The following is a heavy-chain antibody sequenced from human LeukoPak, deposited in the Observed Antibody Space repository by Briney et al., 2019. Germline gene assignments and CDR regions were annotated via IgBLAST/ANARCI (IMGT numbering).Heavy chain of an antibody. Sequence: GGSLILSCAASGFTFISYAMSWVRQAPGKVLEWVSAISGSSGSTYYADSVKGRFTISRDNSKNTLYLQMNSLRAEDTAVYYCAKDFIGYSDIWGQGTLVTVSS. CDR2: ISGSSGST. CDR1: GFTFISYA. J-gene: IGHJ4*02. D-gene: IGHD5-12*01. CDR3: AKDFIGYSDI. V-gene: IGHV3-23*01.